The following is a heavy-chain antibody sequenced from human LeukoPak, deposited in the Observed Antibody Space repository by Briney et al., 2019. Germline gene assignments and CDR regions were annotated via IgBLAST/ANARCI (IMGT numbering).Heavy chain of an antibody. Sequence: ASVKVSCKAFGHTLKDLSIHWVRQAPGKGLEWLGGFDPEDDERMYAPKFQGRVTVTVDNSIDTAYMELTSLSSDDTGVYYCSTETAGNYWGQGTLVTVSS. J-gene: IGHJ4*02. CDR3: STETAGNY. CDR1: GHTLKDLS. CDR2: FDPEDDER. V-gene: IGHV1-24*01.